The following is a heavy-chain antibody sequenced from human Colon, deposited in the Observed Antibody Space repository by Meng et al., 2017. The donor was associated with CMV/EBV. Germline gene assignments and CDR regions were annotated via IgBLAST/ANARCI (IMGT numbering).Heavy chain of an antibody. D-gene: IGHD5-24*01. CDR2: INPNMGGT. CDR1: GYTFTGYE. Sequence: KVSCKASGYTFTGYEIHWVRQAPGQGLEWMGWINPNMGGTTYAQKFRGRVTVTRDTSISTAYMELNSLTSDDTAVYYCARAGDDYFDFWGQGTLVTVSS. V-gene: IGHV1-2*02. CDR3: ARAGDDYFDF. J-gene: IGHJ4*02.